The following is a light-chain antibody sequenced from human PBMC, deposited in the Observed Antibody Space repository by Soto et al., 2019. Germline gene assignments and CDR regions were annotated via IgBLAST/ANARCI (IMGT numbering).Light chain of an antibody. CDR1: QSVSSN. CDR3: QQSYNTLT. V-gene: IGKV3-15*01. J-gene: IGKJ3*01. Sequence: EIVMTQSPATLSVSPGERATLSCRASQSVSSNFAWYQQKPGQAPRLLIYGASTRATGIPARFSGSGSGTEFTLTISSLQSEDFAVYYCQQSYNTLTFGPGTKVDIK. CDR2: GAS.